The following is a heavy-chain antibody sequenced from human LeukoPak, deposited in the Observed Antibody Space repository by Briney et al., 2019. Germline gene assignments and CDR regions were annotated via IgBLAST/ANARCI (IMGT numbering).Heavy chain of an antibody. Sequence: GGSLRLSRAASGFTFSSYAMHWVRQAPGKGLEWVAVISYDGSNKYYADSVKGRFTISRDNSKNTLYLQMNSLRAEDTAVYYCAREPLRLGELSLDYWGQGTLVTVSS. CDR2: ISYDGSNK. J-gene: IGHJ4*02. CDR3: AREPLRLGELSLDY. V-gene: IGHV3-30-3*01. D-gene: IGHD3-16*02. CDR1: GFTFSSYA.